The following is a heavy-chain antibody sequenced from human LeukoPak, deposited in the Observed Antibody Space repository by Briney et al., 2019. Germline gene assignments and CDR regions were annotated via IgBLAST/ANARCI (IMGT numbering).Heavy chain of an antibody. Sequence: PSETLSLTCTVSGDSFSPYYWSWVRQPPGKGLQWIGNINYSGSNYYNPSPKSRGTISLDKSKNQFSLKLTSMTAADTVVYYCARTPYSWFYPWDQRILVTVSS. V-gene: IGHV4-59*01. CDR1: GDSFSPYY. J-gene: IGHJ5*02. CDR3: ARTPYSWFYP. CDR2: INYSGSN. D-gene: IGHD1-26*01.